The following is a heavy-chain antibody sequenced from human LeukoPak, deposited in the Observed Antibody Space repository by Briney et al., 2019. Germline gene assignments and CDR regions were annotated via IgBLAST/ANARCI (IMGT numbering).Heavy chain of an antibody. CDR1: GGSISSYY. V-gene: IGHV4-59*01. J-gene: IGHJ4*02. CDR2: IYYSGST. Sequence: PSETLSLTCTVSGGSISSYYWSWIRQPPGKGLEWIGYIYYSGSTNYNPSLKSRVTISVDTSKNQFSLKLSSVTAADTAVYYCARDPASDYWGQGTLVTVSS. CDR3: ARDPASDY.